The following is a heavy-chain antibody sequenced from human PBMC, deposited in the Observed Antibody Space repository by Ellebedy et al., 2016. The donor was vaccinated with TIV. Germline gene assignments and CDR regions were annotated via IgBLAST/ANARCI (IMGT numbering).Heavy chain of an antibody. CDR1: GDSVNNYY. Sequence: SETLSLTCIVSGDSVNNYYWTWIRKPAGQGLEWIGRIYDSGDTDYNPSLQSRVTMSLDTSKNQFSLTLTSVTAADTAVYFCARHDPRYYESSGFYYGGWFDPWGQGTLVTVSS. CDR2: IYDSGDT. D-gene: IGHD3-22*01. V-gene: IGHV4-4*07. J-gene: IGHJ5*02. CDR3: ARHDPRYYESSGFYYGGWFDP.